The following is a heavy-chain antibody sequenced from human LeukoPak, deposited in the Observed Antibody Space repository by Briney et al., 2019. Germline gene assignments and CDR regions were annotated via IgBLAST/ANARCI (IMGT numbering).Heavy chain of an antibody. D-gene: IGHD5-24*01. CDR3: ARGLGGDGYNSPDRLDY. CDR1: GFTFSSYS. J-gene: IGHJ4*02. Sequence: GGSLRLSCAASGFTFSSYSMNWVRQAPGKGLEWVSSISSSSSYIYYADSVKGRFTISRDNAKNSLYLQMNSLRAEDTAVYYCARGLGGDGYNSPDRLDYWGQGTLVTVSS. V-gene: IGHV3-21*01. CDR2: ISSSSSYI.